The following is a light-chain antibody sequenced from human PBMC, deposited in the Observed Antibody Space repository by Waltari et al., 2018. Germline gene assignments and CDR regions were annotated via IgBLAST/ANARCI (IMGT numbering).Light chain of an antibody. V-gene: IGKV4-1*01. CDR2: WAS. Sequence: DIVMTQSPDSLAVSLGERATINCKSSQSVLYSSNNKNYLAWYQQKPGQPPKLLIYWASTRESGVPGRFSGSGSGTDFTLPISSLQAEDVAVYYCQQYYSTPPTFGGGTKVEIK. J-gene: IGKJ4*01. CDR3: QQYYSTPPT. CDR1: QSVLYSSNNKNY.